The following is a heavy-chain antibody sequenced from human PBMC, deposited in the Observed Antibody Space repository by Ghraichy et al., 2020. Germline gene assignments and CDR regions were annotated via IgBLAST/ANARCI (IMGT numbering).Heavy chain of an antibody. CDR2: IKQDGSEK. D-gene: IGHD2-15*01. J-gene: IGHJ6*02. Sequence: GESLNISCAASGFTFSSYWMSWVRQAPGKGLEWVANIKQDGSEKYYVDSVKGRFTISRDNAKNSLYLQMNSLRAEDTAVYYCAISLWVVAMDVWGQGTTVTVSS. CDR3: AISLWVVAMDV. CDR1: GFTFSSYW. V-gene: IGHV3-7*01.